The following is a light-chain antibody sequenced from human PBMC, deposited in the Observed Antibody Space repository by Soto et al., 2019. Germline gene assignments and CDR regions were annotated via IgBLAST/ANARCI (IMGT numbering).Light chain of an antibody. J-gene: IGKJ2*01. CDR3: QQYGSSPYT. Sequence: ETVLTQSPGTLSLSPGERATLSCRASQNFGNTFLAWYQQKPGQAPRLLIYGASDRAPGIPDRFSGSGSGTDFTLTISRLEPEDFAVYYCQQYGSSPYTFGHGTKLEI. V-gene: IGKV3-20*01. CDR2: GAS. CDR1: QNFGNTF.